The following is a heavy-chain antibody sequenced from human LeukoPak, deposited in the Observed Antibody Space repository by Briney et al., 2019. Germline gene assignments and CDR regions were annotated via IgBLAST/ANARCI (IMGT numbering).Heavy chain of an antibody. Sequence: PGGSLRLSCAASGFTFSSYSMNWVRQAPGKGLEWVSSISSSSSYIYYADPVKGRFTISRDNAKNSLYLQMNSLRAEDTAVYYCARVDFDWLPDYWGQGTLVTVSS. D-gene: IGHD3-9*01. V-gene: IGHV3-21*01. J-gene: IGHJ4*02. CDR1: GFTFSSYS. CDR2: ISSSSSYI. CDR3: ARVDFDWLPDY.